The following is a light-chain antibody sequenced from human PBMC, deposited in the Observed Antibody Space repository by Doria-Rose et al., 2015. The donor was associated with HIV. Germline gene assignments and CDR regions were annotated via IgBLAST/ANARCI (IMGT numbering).Light chain of an antibody. CDR2: DAS. Sequence: DIVMTQSPGTLSLSPGERATLSCRASQRAKSSYLAWYQQKPGHAPRLLIYDASTGATGIPDRFSGSGSGTDCTLTISRLEPEDVAVYYCQQYGTSRGTFGQGTRLEIK. CDR3: QQYGTSRGT. CDR1: QRAKSSY. J-gene: IGKJ5*01. V-gene: IGKV3-20*01.